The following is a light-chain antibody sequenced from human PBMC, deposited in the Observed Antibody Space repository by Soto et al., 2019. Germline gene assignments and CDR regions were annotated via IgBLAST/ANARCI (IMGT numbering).Light chain of an antibody. CDR2: DAS. CDR1: QSVSSN. J-gene: IGKJ1*01. V-gene: IGKV3D-15*02. CDR3: QQYSSSSRT. Sequence: EIMLTQSPATLSVSTGERATFSCRASQSVSSNLAWYQQKPGQAPRLLMYDASNRATGIPARFSGSGSGTEFTLTISSLQPEDFAIYYCQQYSSSSRTFGQGTKVDI.